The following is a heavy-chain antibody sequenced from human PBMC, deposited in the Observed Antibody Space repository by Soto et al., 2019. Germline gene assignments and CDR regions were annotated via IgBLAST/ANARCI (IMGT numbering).Heavy chain of an antibody. J-gene: IGHJ6*03. D-gene: IGHD5-12*01. CDR3: AKSGRYSGYDHYYYYYMDV. CDR2: ISGSGGST. CDR1: GFTFSSYA. V-gene: IGHV3-23*01. Sequence: GSLRLSCAASGFTFSSYAMSWVRQAPGKGLEWVSAISGSGGSTYYADSVKGRFTISRDNSKNTLYLQMNSLRAEDTAVYYCAKSGRYSGYDHYYYYYMDVWGKGTTVTVSS.